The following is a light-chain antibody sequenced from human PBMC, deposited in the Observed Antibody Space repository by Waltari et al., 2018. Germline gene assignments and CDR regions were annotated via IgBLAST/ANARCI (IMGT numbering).Light chain of an antibody. J-gene: IGKJ4*01. CDR3: QQYNDWPLT. CDR2: AAS. V-gene: IGKV3-15*01. CDR1: HSVGTH. Sequence: EIVMTQSPIILSVSPGDRATPSCRASHSVGTHLAWYQQRPGQPPRLVIFAASTRATGVPVRFSGSGSGTEFTLTISSLQSEDFAVYYCQQYNDWPLTFGGGT.